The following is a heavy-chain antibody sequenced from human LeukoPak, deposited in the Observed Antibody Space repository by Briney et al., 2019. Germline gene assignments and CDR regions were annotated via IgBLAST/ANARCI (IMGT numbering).Heavy chain of an antibody. CDR3: ARAWGVGYCSSTSCTPFDP. V-gene: IGHV4-30-4*08. J-gene: IGHJ5*02. CDR1: GGSISSGDYY. D-gene: IGHD2-2*01. CDR2: IYYSGST. Sequence: KSSQTLSLTCTVSGGSISSGDYYWSWIRQPPGKGLEWIGYIYYSGSTYYNPSLKSRVTISVDTSKNQFSLKLSSVTAADTAVYYCARAWGVGYCSSTSCTPFDPWGQGTLVTVSS.